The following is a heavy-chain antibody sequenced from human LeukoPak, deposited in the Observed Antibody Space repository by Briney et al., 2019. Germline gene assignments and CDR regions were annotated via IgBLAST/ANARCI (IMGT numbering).Heavy chain of an antibody. CDR1: GFTFSIAW. J-gene: IGHJ1*01. Sequence: PGGSLRLSCAASGFTFSIAWMSWVRQAPGKGLEWVGRIKSKTDGGTTDYAAPVKGRFTISRDDSKSIAYLQMNSLNTEDTAVYYCTRAYCGGDCYFQHWGQGTLVTVSS. D-gene: IGHD2-21*02. V-gene: IGHV3-15*01. CDR2: IKSKTDGGTT. CDR3: TRAYCGGDCYFQH.